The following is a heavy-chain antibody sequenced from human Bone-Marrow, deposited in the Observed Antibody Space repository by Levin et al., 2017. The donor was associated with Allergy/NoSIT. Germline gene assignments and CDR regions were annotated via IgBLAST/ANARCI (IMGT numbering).Heavy chain of an antibody. CDR1: GGIFSTYV. CDR2: IVPIFGTT. J-gene: IGHJ4*02. D-gene: IGHD6-6*01. V-gene: IGHV1-69*06. Sequence: GASVKVSCKASGGIFSTYVISWVRQAPGQGLEWMGGIVPIFGTTHYAQKLQGRITITADKSMSTAYMELSRLRSEDTAVYYCAGSSSGTGQFDHWGQGTLVTVSS. CDR3: AGSSSGTGQFDH.